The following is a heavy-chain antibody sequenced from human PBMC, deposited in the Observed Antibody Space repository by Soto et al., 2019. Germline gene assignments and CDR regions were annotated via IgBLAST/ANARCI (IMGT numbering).Heavy chain of an antibody. Sequence: SVKVSCKASGGTFSSYAISWVRQAPGQGLEWMGGIIPIFGTANYAQKFQGRVTITADKSTSTAYMELSSLRSEDMAVYYCASITMVRGVILEGWFDPWGQGTLVTVSS. CDR1: GGTFSSYA. CDR3: ASITMVRGVILEGWFDP. J-gene: IGHJ5*02. V-gene: IGHV1-69*06. D-gene: IGHD3-10*01. CDR2: IIPIFGTA.